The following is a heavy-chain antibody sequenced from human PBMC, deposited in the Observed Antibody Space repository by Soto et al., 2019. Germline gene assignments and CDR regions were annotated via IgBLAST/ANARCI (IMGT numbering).Heavy chain of an antibody. Sequence: QLHLVQSGTEVKKPGASVTISCEASGYTLTTYPIHWVRQAPGQRLEWMGWIDAGKGDTRYSQTFRGRVTFTRDTSANTAYMELSDLTSADSAIYHCATEGFRPTTAYWGQGTQVTVSS. J-gene: IGHJ4*02. V-gene: IGHV1-3*01. CDR1: GYTLTTYP. D-gene: IGHD4-17*01. CDR2: IDAGKGDT. CDR3: ATEGFRPTTAY.